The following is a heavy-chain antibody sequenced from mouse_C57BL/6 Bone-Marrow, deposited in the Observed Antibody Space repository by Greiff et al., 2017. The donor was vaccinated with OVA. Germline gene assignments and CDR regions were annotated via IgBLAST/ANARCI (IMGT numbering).Heavy chain of an antibody. Sequence: QVQLQQSGPELVKPGASVKISCKASGYAFSSSWMNWVKQRPGKGLEWIGRIYPGDGDTKYNGKFKGKATLTADKSSSTAYMQLSSLTSEDSAVYFCARTVGGDWFAYWGQGTLVTVSA. CDR3: ARTVGGDWFAY. D-gene: IGHD1-1*01. V-gene: IGHV1-82*01. CDR2: IYPGDGDT. CDR1: GYAFSSSW. J-gene: IGHJ3*01.